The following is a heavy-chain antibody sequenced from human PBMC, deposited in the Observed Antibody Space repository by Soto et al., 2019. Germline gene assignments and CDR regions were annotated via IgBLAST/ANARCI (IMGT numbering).Heavy chain of an antibody. CDR3: ARGYGRAFDY. J-gene: IGHJ4*02. Sequence: QVQLQESGPGLVKPSETLSLTCTVSGGSISSYYWSWIRQPPGKGLEWIGYIYYSGSTNYNPSLKSRVTISVNTAKNQFSLKLCSVTAADTAVYYCARGYGRAFDYWGQGTLVTVSS. V-gene: IGHV4-59*08. CDR1: GGSISSYY. CDR2: IYYSGST. D-gene: IGHD1-1*01.